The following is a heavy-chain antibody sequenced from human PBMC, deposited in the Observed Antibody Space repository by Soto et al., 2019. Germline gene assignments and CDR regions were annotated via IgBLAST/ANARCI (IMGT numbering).Heavy chain of an antibody. CDR1: GFTFSNAW. CDR3: TTVRLIAVAGTFDYYDYGMDV. Sequence: EVQLVESGGGLVKPGGSLRLSCAASGFTFSNAWMNWVRQAPGKGLEWVGRIKSKTDGGTTDYAAPVNGRFTISRDDSKNTLYLQMNSLKTEDTAVYYCTTVRLIAVAGTFDYYDYGMDVWGQGTTVTVSS. CDR2: IKSKTDGGTT. J-gene: IGHJ6*02. D-gene: IGHD6-19*01. V-gene: IGHV3-15*07.